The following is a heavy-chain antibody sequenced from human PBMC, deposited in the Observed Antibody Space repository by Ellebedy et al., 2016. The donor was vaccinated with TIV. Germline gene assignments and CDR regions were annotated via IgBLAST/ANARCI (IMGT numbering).Heavy chain of an antibody. D-gene: IGHD3-22*01. Sequence: GESLKISCAAYGFTFDNYAMSWVRQAPGKGLEWVSSISGSGAATYFADSVKGRFAISRDNFKNQLYLQMESLRAEDTAVYYCAKDPALVYDTSYYYLDFWGQGTLVSVSS. J-gene: IGHJ4*02. CDR2: ISGSGAAT. CDR3: AKDPALVYDTSYYYLDF. CDR1: GFTFDNYA. V-gene: IGHV3-23*01.